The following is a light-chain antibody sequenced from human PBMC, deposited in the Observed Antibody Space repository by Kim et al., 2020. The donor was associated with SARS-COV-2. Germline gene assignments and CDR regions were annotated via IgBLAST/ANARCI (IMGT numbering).Light chain of an antibody. V-gene: IGKV1-39*01. J-gene: IGKJ4*01. CDR3: QQSYNALGGFT. Sequence: DIQMTQSPSSLSASVGDRVTVTCRASQSINKYLNWYQQKPGQAPKLLIYAASNLQGGVPSRFTGSGSGTDFTLTINSLKPEDFATYYCQQSYNALGGFTFGGGTKVDIK. CDR2: AAS. CDR1: QSINKY.